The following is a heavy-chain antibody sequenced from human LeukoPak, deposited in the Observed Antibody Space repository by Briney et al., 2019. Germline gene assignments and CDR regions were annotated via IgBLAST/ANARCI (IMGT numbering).Heavy chain of an antibody. CDR2: ISYDGSNK. V-gene: IGHV3-30*04. Sequence: AGGSLRLSCAASGFTFSSYAMHWVRQAPGKELEWVAVISYDGSNKYYADSVKGRFTISRDNAKNSLYLQMNSLRAEDTAVYYCARVEYYYDSSGYYYLDAFDIWGQGTMVTVSS. CDR3: ARVEYYYDSSGYYYLDAFDI. J-gene: IGHJ3*02. CDR1: GFTFSSYA. D-gene: IGHD3-22*01.